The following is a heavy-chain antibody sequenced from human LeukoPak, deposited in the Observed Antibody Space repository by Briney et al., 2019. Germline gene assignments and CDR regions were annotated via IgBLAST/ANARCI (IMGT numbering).Heavy chain of an antibody. V-gene: IGHV4-59*01. D-gene: IGHD7-27*01. Sequence: SETLSLTCSVSGASISSYYWSWIRQPPGKRLEWIGYIYDSGSTNYNPSLKSRVTISIDTSQNQFSLKLSSVTAADTAVYYCASRKLGNDYWGQGTLVTVSS. CDR3: ASRKLGNDY. CDR2: IYDSGST. J-gene: IGHJ4*02. CDR1: GASISSYY.